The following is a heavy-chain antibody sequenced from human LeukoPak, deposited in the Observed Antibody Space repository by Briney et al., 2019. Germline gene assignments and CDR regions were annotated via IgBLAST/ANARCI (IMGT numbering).Heavy chain of an antibody. CDR3: ARSIVVVTAILGY. V-gene: IGHV3-21*01. D-gene: IGHD2-21*02. CDR2: ISSSSSYI. CDR1: GFTFSSYS. J-gene: IGHJ4*02. Sequence: GGSLRLSCAASGFTFSSYSMNWVRQAPGKGLEWVSSISSSSSYIYYADSVKGRFTISRDNAKNSLYLQMNSLRAEDTAVYYCARSIVVVTAILGYWGQGTLVTVSS.